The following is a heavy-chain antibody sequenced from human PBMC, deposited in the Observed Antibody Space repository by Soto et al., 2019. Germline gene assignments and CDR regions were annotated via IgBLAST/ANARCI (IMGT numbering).Heavy chain of an antibody. CDR3: AKGYNYYDSSGINYYYGMDV. CDR2: ISYDGSSK. Sequence: LRLSCAASGFTFSSYGMHWVRQAPGKGLEWVAVISYDGSSKYYADSVKGRFTISRDNSKNTLYLQMNSLRAEDTAVYYCAKGYNYYDSSGINYYYGMDVWGQGTTVTVSS. D-gene: IGHD3-22*01. J-gene: IGHJ6*02. CDR1: GFTFSSYG. V-gene: IGHV3-30*18.